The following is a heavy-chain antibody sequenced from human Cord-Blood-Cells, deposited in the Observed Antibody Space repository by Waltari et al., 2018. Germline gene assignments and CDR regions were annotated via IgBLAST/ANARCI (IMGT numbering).Heavy chain of an antibody. V-gene: IGHV3-53*01. D-gene: IGHD3-22*01. CDR1: GFTFSSND. CDR2: IYSGGST. J-gene: IGHJ4*02. CDR3: ARASYYYDSSGYYFDY. Sequence: EVQLVESGGGLIQPGGSLRLSCAASGFTFSSNDMIWVRQAPGKGLEWVSVIYSGGSTYYAYSVKGRFTISRDNSKNTLYLQMNSLRAEDTAVYYCARASYYYDSSGYYFDYWGQGTLVTVSS.